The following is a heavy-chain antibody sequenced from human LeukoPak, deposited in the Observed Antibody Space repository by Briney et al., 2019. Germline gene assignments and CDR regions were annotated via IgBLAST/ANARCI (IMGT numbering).Heavy chain of an antibody. J-gene: IGHJ4*02. CDR1: GVSISSSTYY. Sequence: SETLSLTCTVSGVSISSSTYYWSWIRQPPGKGLEWIGYIYYSGSTNYNPSLKSRVTISVDTSKNQFSLKLISVTAADTAVYYCARDRVRGNSNPFFDYWGQGTLVTVSS. CDR3: ARDRVRGNSNPFFDY. V-gene: IGHV4-61*01. D-gene: IGHD4-11*01. CDR2: IYYSGST.